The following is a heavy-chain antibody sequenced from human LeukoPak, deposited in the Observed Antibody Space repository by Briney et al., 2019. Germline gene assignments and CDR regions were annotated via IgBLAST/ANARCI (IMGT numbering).Heavy chain of an antibody. Sequence: SVKVSCKASGGTFISYAISWVRQAPGQGLEWMGGIIPIFGTANYAQKFQGRVTMTEDTSTDTAYMELSSLRSENTAVYYCKGIVVVTASSDAFDIWGQGTMVTVSS. CDR2: IIPIFGTA. D-gene: IGHD2-21*02. CDR1: GGTFISYA. V-gene: IGHV1-69*06. CDR3: KGIVVVTASSDAFDI. J-gene: IGHJ3*02.